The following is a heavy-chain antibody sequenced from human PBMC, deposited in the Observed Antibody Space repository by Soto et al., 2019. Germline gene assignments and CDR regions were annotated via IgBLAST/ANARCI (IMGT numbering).Heavy chain of an antibody. V-gene: IGHV3-21*01. CDR1: LVTFVGSG. CDR3: ARDLGPCTAHYGMVV. CDR2: ISSSSSHI. D-gene: IGHD1-26*01. Sequence: PVLPLRLSCRADLVTFVGSGRLCLRNKQWRGLEWLSSISSSSSHIYYADSVKGRFTISRDNAKNSLYLQMNSLRAEETAVYYCARDLGPCTAHYGMVVWGQRTTATVSS. J-gene: IGHJ6*02.